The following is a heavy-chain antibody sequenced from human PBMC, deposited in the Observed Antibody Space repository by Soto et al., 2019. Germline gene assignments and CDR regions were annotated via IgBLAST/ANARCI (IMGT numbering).Heavy chain of an antibody. CDR3: AGAPAVAGTINWFDP. J-gene: IGHJ5*02. CDR1: GGSISSYY. Sequence: SETLSLTCTVSGGSISSYYWSWIRQPPGKGLEWIGYIYYSGSTNYNPSLKSRVTISVDTSKNQFSLKPSSVTAADTAVYYCAGAPAVAGTINWFDPWGQGTLVTVSS. D-gene: IGHD6-19*01. CDR2: IYYSGST. V-gene: IGHV4-59*01.